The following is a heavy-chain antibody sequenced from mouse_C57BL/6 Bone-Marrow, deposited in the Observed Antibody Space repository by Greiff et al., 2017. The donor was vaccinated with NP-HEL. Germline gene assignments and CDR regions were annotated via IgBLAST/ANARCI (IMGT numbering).Heavy chain of an antibody. J-gene: IGHJ3*01. CDR1: GYTFTSYW. D-gene: IGHD1-1*01. V-gene: IGHV1-61*01. CDR3: ARWGNYGSSYGGFAY. Sequence: QVQLQQPGAELVRPGSSVKLSCKASGYTFTSYWMDWVKQRPGQGLEWIGNIYPSDSETHYNQKFKDKATLTVDKSSSTAYMKLSSLTSEDSAVYYCARWGNYGSSYGGFAYWGQGTLVTVSA. CDR2: IYPSDSET.